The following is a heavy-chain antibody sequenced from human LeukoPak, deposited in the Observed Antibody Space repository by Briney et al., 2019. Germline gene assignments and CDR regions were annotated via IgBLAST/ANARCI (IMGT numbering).Heavy chain of an antibody. V-gene: IGHV4-61*02. CDR2: IYTSGST. CDR1: GGSISSGSYY. CDR3: ARPYYDFWSGNRDDAFDI. D-gene: IGHD3-3*01. Sequence: SQTLSLTCTVSGGSISSGSYYWSWIRQPAGKGLEWIGRIYTSGSTNYNPSLKSRVTISVDTSKNQFSLKLSSVTAADTAVYYRARPYYDFWSGNRDDAFDIWGQGTMVTVSS. J-gene: IGHJ3*02.